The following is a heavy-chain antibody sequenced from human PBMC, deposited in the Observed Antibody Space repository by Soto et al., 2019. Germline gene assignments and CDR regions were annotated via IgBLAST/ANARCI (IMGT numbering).Heavy chain of an antibody. V-gene: IGHV3-30*03. CDR1: GFTFSDYA. CDR3: AMGGRQWLVTSDFNY. Sequence: VQLVESGGGVVQPVRSLRLSCAASGFTFSDYAMHWVRQAPGKGLEWVAVVSHDGRNTHYAEAVKGRFTSSRDSSKNTVSLEMTSLRAEDTAVYYCAMGGRQWLVTSDFNYWGQGALVTVSS. J-gene: IGHJ4*02. CDR2: VSHDGRNT. D-gene: IGHD6-19*01.